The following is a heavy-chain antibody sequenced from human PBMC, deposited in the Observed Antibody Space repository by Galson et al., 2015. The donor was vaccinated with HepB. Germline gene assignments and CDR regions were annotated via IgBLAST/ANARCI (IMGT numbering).Heavy chain of an antibody. Sequence: SLRLSCAASGFTFSSYYMYWIRQAPGKGLEWVSYIGGTGSPISYADSVKGRFTMSRDNVKNSLFLQMNSLRAEDTAVYYCASSPRTAVAGSWGQGTLVTVSS. CDR1: GFTFSSYY. V-gene: IGHV3-48*01. CDR2: IGGTGSPI. CDR3: ASSPRTAVAGS. D-gene: IGHD6-19*01. J-gene: IGHJ4*02.